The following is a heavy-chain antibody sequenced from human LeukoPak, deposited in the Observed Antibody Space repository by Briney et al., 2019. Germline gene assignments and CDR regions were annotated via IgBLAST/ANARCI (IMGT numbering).Heavy chain of an antibody. CDR2: IYYSGST. CDR3: ARSLWFGELPLSFNWFDP. D-gene: IGHD3-10*01. CDR1: GGSISSSSYY. V-gene: IGHV4-39*07. J-gene: IGHJ5*02. Sequence: SETLSLTCTVSGGSISSSSYYWGWIRQPPGKGLEWIGSIYYSGSTYYNPSIKSRVTISVDTSKNQFSLKLSSVTAADTAVYYCARSLWFGELPLSFNWFDPWGQGTLVTVSS.